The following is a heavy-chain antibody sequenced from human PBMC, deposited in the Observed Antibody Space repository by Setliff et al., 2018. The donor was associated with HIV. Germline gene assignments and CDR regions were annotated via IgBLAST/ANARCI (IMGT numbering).Heavy chain of an antibody. D-gene: IGHD3-3*01. CDR1: GDSINTPFW. J-gene: IGHJ5*02. CDR2: VTNTGDT. CDR3: AKGSGPPWFDP. V-gene: IGHV4-4*07. Sequence: SLTCTVSGDSINTPFWWSWIRQPAGKGLEWIGRVTNTGDTSYNPSLKSRVTISMDTSKNLFSLKLTSVTAADTAVYFCAKGSGPPWFDPWGQGTLVTVSS.